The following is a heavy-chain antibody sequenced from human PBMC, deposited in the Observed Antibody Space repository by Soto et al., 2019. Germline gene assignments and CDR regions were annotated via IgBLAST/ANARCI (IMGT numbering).Heavy chain of an antibody. CDR3: ARDSLYYYDSSGYHY. Sequence: SLRLSCAASRIPLSDYYMRYPSQAPGKRLEWVSYISSSSSYTNDAYSVKGRFTISRDNAKNSLYLQMNSLRAEDTAVYYCARDSLYYYDSSGYHYWVQGTLGTVSS. CDR2: ISSSSSYT. V-gene: IGHV3-11*06. J-gene: IGHJ4*02. D-gene: IGHD3-22*01. CDR1: RIPLSDYY.